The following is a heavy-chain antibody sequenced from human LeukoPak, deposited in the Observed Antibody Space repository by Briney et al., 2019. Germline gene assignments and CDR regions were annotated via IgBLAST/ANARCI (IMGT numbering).Heavy chain of an antibody. Sequence: GRPLRLSCAASGFTFDDYAMHWVRQAPGKGLEWVSGISWNSGSIGYADSVKGRFTISRDNAKNSLYLQMNSLRAEDTALYYCAKDPRDILTGYFDYWGQGTLVTVSS. CDR1: GFTFDDYA. CDR2: ISWNSGSI. CDR3: AKDPRDILTGYFDY. J-gene: IGHJ4*02. D-gene: IGHD3-9*01. V-gene: IGHV3-9*01.